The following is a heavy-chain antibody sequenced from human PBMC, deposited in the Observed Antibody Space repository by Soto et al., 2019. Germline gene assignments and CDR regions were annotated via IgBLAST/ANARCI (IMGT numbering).Heavy chain of an antibody. CDR2: ISYDGSSK. Sequence: PGGSLRLSCAASGLTFSTYGMHWVRQAPGKGLEWVAVISYDGSSKYYADSVKGRFTISRDNSKNTLYLQMNSLRAEDTAVFYCATDLGAIFGVVAYGMDVWGQGTTVTVSS. D-gene: IGHD3-3*01. V-gene: IGHV3-30*03. J-gene: IGHJ6*02. CDR3: ATDLGAIFGVVAYGMDV. CDR1: GLTFSTYG.